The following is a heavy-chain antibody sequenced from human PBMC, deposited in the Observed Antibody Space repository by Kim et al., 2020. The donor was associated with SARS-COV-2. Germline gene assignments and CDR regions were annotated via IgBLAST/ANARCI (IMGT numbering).Heavy chain of an antibody. D-gene: IGHD3-22*01. CDR2: ISWNSGSI. CDR3: AKDRAPDYYDSSRAFDI. CDR1: GFTFDDYA. J-gene: IGHJ3*02. Sequence: GGSLRLSCAASGFTFDDYAMHWVRQAAGKGLEWVSGISWNSGSIGYADSVKGRFTISRDNAKNSLYLQMNSLRAEDTALYYCAKDRAPDYYDSSRAFDI. V-gene: IGHV3-9*01.